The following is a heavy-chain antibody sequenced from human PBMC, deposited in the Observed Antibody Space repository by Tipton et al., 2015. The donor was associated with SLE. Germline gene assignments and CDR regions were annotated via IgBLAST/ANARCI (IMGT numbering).Heavy chain of an antibody. CDR3: AKSLANGVAIEDH. CDR2: ISGSGGTT. D-gene: IGHD2-21*01. CDR1: GFIFSNYA. V-gene: IGHV3-23*01. J-gene: IGHJ4*02. Sequence: GSLRLSCAASGFIFSNYAMSWVRQAPGKGLEWVSVISGSGGTTFYADSVKGRFTISRDNSKNTLFVQMNSLRAEDTAVYYCAKSLANGVAIEDHWGQGTLVTVSS.